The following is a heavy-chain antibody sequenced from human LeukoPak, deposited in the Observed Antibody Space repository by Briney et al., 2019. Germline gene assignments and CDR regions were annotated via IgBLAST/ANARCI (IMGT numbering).Heavy chain of an antibody. CDR1: GFTFSIYG. J-gene: IGHJ3*02. CDR3: ARDIYDFWSGYLSYKAFDI. CDR2: IRYDGSNK. Sequence: GGSLTLSCALSGFTFSIYGMLWLRQAPGKGREWVAFIRYDGSNKYYADSVKGRFTICRDNSKNTLYLQMNSLRAEDTAVYYCARDIYDFWSGYLSYKAFDIWGQGTMVTVSS. D-gene: IGHD3-3*01. V-gene: IGHV3-30*02.